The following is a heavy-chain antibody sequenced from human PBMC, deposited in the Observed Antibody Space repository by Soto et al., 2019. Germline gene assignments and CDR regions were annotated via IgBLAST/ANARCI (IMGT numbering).Heavy chain of an antibody. Sequence: EVQLVESGGGLVKPGGSLRLSCAASGFTLSSFTMNWVRQAPGKGLEWVASISSSSSYIYYVDSVKGRFTISRDNAKNSLYLQMNSLRAEDTAVYYCARPQYVDYGGYYFYGMDVWGQGTTVTVSS. CDR1: GFTLSSFT. CDR3: ARPQYVDYGGYYFYGMDV. D-gene: IGHD4-17*01. CDR2: ISSSSSYI. J-gene: IGHJ6*02. V-gene: IGHV3-21*01.